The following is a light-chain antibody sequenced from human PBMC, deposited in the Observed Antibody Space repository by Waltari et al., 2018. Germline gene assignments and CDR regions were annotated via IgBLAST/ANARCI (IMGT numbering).Light chain of an antibody. J-gene: IGLJ3*02. Sequence: QSALTQPASVSGSPGQSITISCTGTGSAVGGFSFVSWYQQHPGKAPKLMIYDVVNRPSGVPSRFSGSKSGNTASLTISGLRAEDEADYFCSSYTTDNTRVFGGGTKLTVL. CDR2: DVV. V-gene: IGLV2-14*01. CDR3: SSYTTDNTRV. CDR1: GSAVGGFSF.